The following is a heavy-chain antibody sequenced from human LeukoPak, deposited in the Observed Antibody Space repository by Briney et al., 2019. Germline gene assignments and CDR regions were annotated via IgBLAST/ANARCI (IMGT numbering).Heavy chain of an antibody. CDR3: ARGGTRYYFTT. CDR1: GFTFSSYA. J-gene: IGHJ4*02. V-gene: IGHV3-21*01. CDR2: ISSSSSYI. D-gene: IGHD3-16*01. Sequence: GGSLRLSCAASGFTFSSYAMSWVRQAPGKGLEWVSSISSSSSYIYYADSVKGRFTISRDNAKNSLYLQMNSLRAEDTAVYYCARGGTRYYFTTGAREPWSPSPQ.